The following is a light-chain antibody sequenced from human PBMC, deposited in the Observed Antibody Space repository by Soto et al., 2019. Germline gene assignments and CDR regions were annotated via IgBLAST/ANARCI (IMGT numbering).Light chain of an antibody. CDR3: HQYGNSPGT. V-gene: IGKV3-15*01. CDR2: GAS. Sequence: EIVMTQSPATLSVSPGERATLSCRASQSVSSNLAWYQQKPGQAPRLLIYGASTRATGIPARFSGSGSGTEFTLTISSLQSEDFAVYYCHQYGNSPGTFGQGTKLEIK. J-gene: IGKJ2*01. CDR1: QSVSSN.